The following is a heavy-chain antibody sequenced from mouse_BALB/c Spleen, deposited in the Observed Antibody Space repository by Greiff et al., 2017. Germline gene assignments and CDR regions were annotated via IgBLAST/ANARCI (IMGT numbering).Heavy chain of an antibody. CDR1: GFTFSSFG. Sequence: DVMLVESGGGLVQPGGSRKLSCAASGFTFSSFGMHWVRQAPEKGLEWVAYISSGSSTIYYADTVKGRFTISRDNPKNTLFLQMTSLRSEDTAMYYCARDYYGSSGTYWGQGTLVTVSA. CDR2: ISSGSSTI. V-gene: IGHV5-17*02. CDR3: ARDYYGSSGTY. D-gene: IGHD1-1*01. J-gene: IGHJ3*01.